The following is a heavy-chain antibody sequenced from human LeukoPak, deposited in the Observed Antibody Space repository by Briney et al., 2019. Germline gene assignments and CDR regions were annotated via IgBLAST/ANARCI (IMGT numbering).Heavy chain of an antibody. CDR2: IYTSGST. D-gene: IGHD2-15*01. CDR3: ARVIVVVVAATFIPGWFDP. V-gene: IGHV4-61*02. CDR1: GNSISSGDNY. Sequence: SETLSLTCTVSGNSISSGDNYWSWIRQPAGKGLEWIGRIYTSGSTNYNPSLKSRVTISGDTSKNQFSLKLSSVTAADTAVYYCARVIVVVVAATFIPGWFDPWGQGTLVTVSS. J-gene: IGHJ5*02.